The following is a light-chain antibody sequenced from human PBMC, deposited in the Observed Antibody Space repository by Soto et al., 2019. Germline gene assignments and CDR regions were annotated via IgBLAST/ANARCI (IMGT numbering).Light chain of an antibody. Sequence: QSALTQPASVSASPGQSIAISCTGSSSDVGGYNYVYWYQQHPGKAPKLMIYDVSNRPSGVSNRFSVSKSGNTASLTISGLQAEDEADYYCSSYTSSTTYVFGAGTKLTVL. CDR1: SSDVGGYNY. CDR2: DVS. CDR3: SSYTSSTTYV. V-gene: IGLV2-14*01. J-gene: IGLJ1*01.